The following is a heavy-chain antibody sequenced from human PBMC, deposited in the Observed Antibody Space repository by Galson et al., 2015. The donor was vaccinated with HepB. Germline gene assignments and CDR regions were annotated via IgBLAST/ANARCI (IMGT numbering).Heavy chain of an antibody. V-gene: IGHV1-18*01. Sequence: SVKVSCKASSYAFTSHGLSWVRQAPGQGLEWMGWINTHNGNTDYGQKFEGRVTLTADTSTTTAYMELRSLKSGDTALYFCARDGIRGVFFDYWGQGTLVTVSS. D-gene: IGHD1-14*01. CDR3: ARDGIRGVFFDY. CDR1: SYAFTSHG. J-gene: IGHJ4*02. CDR2: INTHNGNT.